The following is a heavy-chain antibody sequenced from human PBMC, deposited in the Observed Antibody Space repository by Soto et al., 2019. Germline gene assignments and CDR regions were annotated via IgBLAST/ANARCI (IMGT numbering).Heavy chain of an antibody. V-gene: IGHV1-69*08. CDR3: AREEYYYGSGAFFDY. J-gene: IGHJ4*02. Sequence: QVQLVQSGAEVKKPGSSVKVSCKAPGGTFSSYTISWVRQAPGQGLEWMGRIIPILGIANYAQKFQGRVTITADKSTSTAYMELSSLRSEDTAVYYCAREEYYYGSGAFFDYWGQGTLVTVSS. D-gene: IGHD3-10*01. CDR1: GGTFSSYT. CDR2: IIPILGIA.